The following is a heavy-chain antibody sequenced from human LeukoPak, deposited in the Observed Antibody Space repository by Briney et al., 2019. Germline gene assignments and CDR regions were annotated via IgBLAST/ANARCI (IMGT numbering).Heavy chain of an antibody. CDR3: ARYGSGSYSFGMDV. CDR2: IYYSGST. Sequence: PSETLSLTCTVSGGSICSYYWSWIRQPPGKGLEWIGYIYYSGSTNYNPSLKSRVTISVDASKNQFSLKLSSVTAADTAVYYCARYGSGSYSFGMDVWGQGTTVTVSS. V-gene: IGHV4-59*08. D-gene: IGHD3-10*01. CDR1: GGSICSYY. J-gene: IGHJ6*02.